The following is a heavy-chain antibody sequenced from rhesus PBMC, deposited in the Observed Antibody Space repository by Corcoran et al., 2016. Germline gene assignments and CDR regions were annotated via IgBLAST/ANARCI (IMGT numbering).Heavy chain of an antibody. CDR3: TTAPMRGSWNDLTYFDY. D-gene: IGHD1-14*01. Sequence: QVQLQESGPGLVKPSETLSLTCPVSGGSISDRYSGTLIRQPPGKGLEWTGNIYGSSGSTYYNPSLKSRVTISKDTSKNQVSLKLSSVTAADTAVYYCTTAPMRGSWNDLTYFDYWGQGVLVTVSS. CDR1: GGSISDRYS. J-gene: IGHJ4*01. CDR2: IYGSSGST. V-gene: IGHV4S7*01.